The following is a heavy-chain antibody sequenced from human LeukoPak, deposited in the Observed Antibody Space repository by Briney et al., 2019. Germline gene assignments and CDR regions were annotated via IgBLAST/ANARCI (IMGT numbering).Heavy chain of an antibody. V-gene: IGHV1-2*06. Sequence: ASVKVSCKASGYTFTGYYMHWVPQAPGQGLEWMGRINPNSGGTNYAQKFQGRVTMTRDTSISTAYMELSRLRSDDTAVYYCARDSHSSGWYLIGYWGQGTLVTVSS. CDR1: GYTFTGYY. J-gene: IGHJ4*02. D-gene: IGHD6-19*01. CDR2: INPNSGGT. CDR3: ARDSHSSGWYLIGY.